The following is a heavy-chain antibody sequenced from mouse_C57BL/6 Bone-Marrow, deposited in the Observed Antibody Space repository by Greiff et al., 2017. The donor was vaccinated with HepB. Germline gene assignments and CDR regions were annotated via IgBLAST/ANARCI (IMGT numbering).Heavy chain of an antibody. J-gene: IGHJ3*01. V-gene: IGHV14-3*01. D-gene: IGHD1-1*01. CDR3: ARTYYYGSSWFAY. CDR2: IDPANGNT. Sequence: EVQLQESVAELVRPGASVKLSCTASGFNIKNTYMHWVKQRPEQGLEWIGRIDPANGNTKYAPKFQGKATITADTSSNTAYLQLSSLTSEDTAIYYCARTYYYGSSWFAYWGQGTLVTVSA. CDR1: GFNIKNTY.